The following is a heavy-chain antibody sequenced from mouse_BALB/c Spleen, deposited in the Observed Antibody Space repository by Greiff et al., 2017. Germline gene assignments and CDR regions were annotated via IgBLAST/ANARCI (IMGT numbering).Heavy chain of an antibody. CDR2: ISDGGSYT. D-gene: IGHD2-10*02. V-gene: IGHV5-4*02. CDR3: ARGQYGNNYYAMDY. CDR1: GFTFSDYY. Sequence: DVMLVESGGGLVKPGGSLKLSCAASGFTFSDYYMHWVRQTPEKRLEWVATISDGGSYTYYPASVKGRFTISRDNSKNNLYLKMSSLKSEDTAMYYCARGQYGNNYYAMDYWGQGTSVTVSS. J-gene: IGHJ4*01.